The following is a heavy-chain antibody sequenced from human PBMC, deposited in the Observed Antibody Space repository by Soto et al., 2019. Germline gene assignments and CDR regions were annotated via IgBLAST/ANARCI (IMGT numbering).Heavy chain of an antibody. J-gene: IGHJ4*02. V-gene: IGHV3-23*01. CDR3: AKAGYDFWSGYVDYFDY. D-gene: IGHD3-3*01. Sequence: EVQLLESGGGLVQPGGSLRLSCAASGFTFSSYAMSWVRQAPGKGLEWVSAISGSGGSTYYADSVKCRFTISRDNSKNTLYLQMNSLRAEDTAVYYCAKAGYDFWSGYVDYFDYWGQGTLVTVSS. CDR2: ISGSGGST. CDR1: GFTFSSYA.